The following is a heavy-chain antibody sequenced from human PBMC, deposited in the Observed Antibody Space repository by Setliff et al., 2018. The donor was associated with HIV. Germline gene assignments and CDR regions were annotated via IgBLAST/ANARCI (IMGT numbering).Heavy chain of an antibody. CDR3: LTGRKEFDI. CDR2: IHTEQGFP. V-gene: IGHV7-4-1*02. D-gene: IGHD1-1*01. J-gene: IGHJ3*02. CDR1: GYSFINYA. Sequence: ASVKVSCKASGYSFINYAINWLRQAPGRGLEWMGWIHTEQGFPMYAQGFTGRFVFSLDISVGTAFLQISGLKSEDTALYFCLTGRKEFDIWGQGTMVTVSS.